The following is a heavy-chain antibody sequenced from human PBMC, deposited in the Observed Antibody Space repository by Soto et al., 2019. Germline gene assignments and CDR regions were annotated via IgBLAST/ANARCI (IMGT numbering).Heavy chain of an antibody. D-gene: IGHD2-21*01. CDR1: GFPFNNYV. Sequence: EVQLLESGGGFVQPVGSLRLSCIGSGFPFNNYVLYWVRQAPGRGLEWVSAISPGGSQTYYADSVKGRFTISRDDSKDTQYLHMKSLRAEDTGVYYCAKLGVRVATGGVDYWGQGTLVTVSS. CDR2: ISPGGSQT. V-gene: IGHV3-23*05. J-gene: IGHJ4*02. CDR3: AKLGVRVATGGVDY.